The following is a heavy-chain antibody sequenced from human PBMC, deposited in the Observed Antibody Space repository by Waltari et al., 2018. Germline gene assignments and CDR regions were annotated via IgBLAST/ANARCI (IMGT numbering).Heavy chain of an antibody. D-gene: IGHD2-2*01. CDR3: ARDSPNYGWYQLLFDFDY. CDR2: ISSSSSYI. CDR1: GFTFSSYS. V-gene: IGHV3-21*01. Sequence: EVQLVESGGGLVKPGGSLRLSCAASGFTFSSYSMNWVRQAPGKGLEWVSSISSSSSYIYYADSVKGRFTISRDNAKNSLYLQMNSLRAEDTAVYYCARDSPNYGWYQLLFDFDYWGQGTLVTVSS. J-gene: IGHJ4*02.